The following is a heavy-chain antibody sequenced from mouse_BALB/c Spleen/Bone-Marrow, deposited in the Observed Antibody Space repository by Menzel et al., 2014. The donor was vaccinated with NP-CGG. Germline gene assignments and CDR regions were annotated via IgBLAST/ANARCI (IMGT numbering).Heavy chain of an antibody. D-gene: IGHD1-2*01. CDR1: GFNIKDTY. CDR2: IDPANGNT. CDR3: ARGGTTATWYFDV. J-gene: IGHJ1*01. Sequence: VQLQQSGAELVKPGASVKLSCTASGFNIKDTYMHWVKQRPEQGLEWIGRIDPANGNTKYDPKFQGEATITADTSSNTAYLQLSSLTSEDTAVYYCARGGTTATWYFDVWGAGTTLTVSS. V-gene: IGHV14-3*02.